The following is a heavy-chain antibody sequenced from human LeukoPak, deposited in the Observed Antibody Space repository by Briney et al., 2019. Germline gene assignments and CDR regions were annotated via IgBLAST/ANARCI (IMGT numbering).Heavy chain of an antibody. CDR3: AKAFTEGYYYYYGLDV. CDR2: INPKSGAT. J-gene: IGHJ6*02. V-gene: IGHV1-2*02. Sequence: ASVKVSCKASGYTFTGYYMHWVRKAPGQGLEWMGWINPKSGATTYAQKFQDRVTLTRDTSINTAYMDLSGLTSDDTAVFYCAKAFTEGYYYYYGLDVWGQGTTVTVSS. CDR1: GYTFTGYY.